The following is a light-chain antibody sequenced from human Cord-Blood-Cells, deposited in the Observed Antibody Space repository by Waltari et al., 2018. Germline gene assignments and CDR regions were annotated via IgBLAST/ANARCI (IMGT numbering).Light chain of an antibody. V-gene: IGLV2-23*01. CDR2: EDS. J-gene: IGLJ3*02. CDR1: SSDVGSYNL. CDR3: CSYAGSSTWV. Sequence: QSALTQPASVSGSPGQSITISCTGTSSDVGSYNLVSWYQQHPGKAPKLMIYEDSKRHSGVSNRFSGSKSGNTASLTISGLQAEDEADYYCCSYAGSSTWVFGGGTKLTVL.